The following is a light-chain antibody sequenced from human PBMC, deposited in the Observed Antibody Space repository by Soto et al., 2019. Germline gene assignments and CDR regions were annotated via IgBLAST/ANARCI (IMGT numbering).Light chain of an antibody. CDR1: LSLSRG. CDR2: DAS. J-gene: IGKJ1*01. V-gene: IGKV1-5*01. Sequence: DIQMTQSPSTLSSSVGDRVTITCRASLSLSRGLAWYQQKPGKAPKLLIYDASTLESGVPSKFSGSGAATEVTLTSSCLHDDDVASYYRQHNSSLWAFGPGTKVDIK. CDR3: QHNSSLWA.